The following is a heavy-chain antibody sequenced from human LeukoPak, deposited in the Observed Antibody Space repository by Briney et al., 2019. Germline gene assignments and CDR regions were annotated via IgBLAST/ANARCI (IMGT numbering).Heavy chain of an antibody. Sequence: ASVKVSCKAFGYTFTSYDINWVRQATGQGLEWMGWMNPNRGNTGYAQKFQGRVTITRNTSISTAYMELSSVRSEDTAVYYCARGPRSSWALDYYYYYMDVWGKGTTVTVSS. D-gene: IGHD6-13*01. CDR2: MNPNRGNT. J-gene: IGHJ6*03. CDR1: GYTFTSYD. CDR3: ARGPRSSWALDYYYYYMDV. V-gene: IGHV1-8*03.